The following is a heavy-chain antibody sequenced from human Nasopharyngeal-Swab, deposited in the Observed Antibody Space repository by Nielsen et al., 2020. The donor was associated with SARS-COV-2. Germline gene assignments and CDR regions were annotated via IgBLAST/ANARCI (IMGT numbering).Heavy chain of an antibody. D-gene: IGHD2-15*01. J-gene: IGHJ6*02. V-gene: IGHV1-69*04. CDR2: IIPILGIA. CDR3: AREYCSGGRCYGNYGMDV. CDR1: VGTFTSYS. Sequence: SLKVSCHASVGTFTSYSIIWVRQAPGQGLEWMGRIIPILGIANYAQKFQGRVTITADKSTSTAYMELSSLRSEDTAVYYCAREYCSGGRCYGNYGMDVWGQGTTVTVSS.